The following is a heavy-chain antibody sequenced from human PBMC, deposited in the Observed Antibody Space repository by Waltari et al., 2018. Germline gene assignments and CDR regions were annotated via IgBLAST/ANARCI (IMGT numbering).Heavy chain of an antibody. V-gene: IGHV3-53*02. D-gene: IGHD5-12*01. CDR3: ARVDGGYWKYYFDY. CDR1: GFTVRSNY. CDR2: IYSGGRT. J-gene: IGHJ4*02. Sequence: EVQLVETGGGLLQPGGSLRLSCSASGFTVRSNYLSWFRQAPGKGLEWVSVIYSGGRTYYADSVKGRFTISRDNSKNTLYLQMNSLRAEDTAVYYCARVDGGYWKYYFDYWGQGTLVTVSS.